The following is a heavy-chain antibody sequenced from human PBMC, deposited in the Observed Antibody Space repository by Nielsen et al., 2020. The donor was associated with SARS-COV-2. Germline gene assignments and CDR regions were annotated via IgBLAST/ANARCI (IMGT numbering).Heavy chain of an antibody. CDR2: NNPYSGGT. J-gene: IGHJ6*02. CDR3: ARARATIFGLVMSYGMDV. V-gene: IGHV1-2*06. CDR1: GYTFTDYY. Sequence: ASVKVSCKASGYTFTDYYIHWVRQAPGQGLEWRGRNNPYSGGTNYAQKFQGTVTMTRDASISTVYMELTSDDTAVYYCARARATIFGLVMSYGMDVWGQGTTVAVSS. D-gene: IGHD3/OR15-3a*01.